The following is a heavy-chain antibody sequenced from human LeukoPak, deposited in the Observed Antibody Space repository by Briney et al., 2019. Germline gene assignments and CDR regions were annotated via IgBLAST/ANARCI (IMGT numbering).Heavy chain of an antibody. J-gene: IGHJ4*02. CDR1: GFTFSDYW. CDR3: ARDRGPRTGFMVREAYDY. V-gene: IGHV3-74*01. D-gene: IGHD3-10*01. Sequence: PGGSLRLSCAASGFTFSDYWIHWVRQAPGKGLVWVSLINTDGSITNYADSVKGRFSISRDNAKNTLYLQMSSLRAEDTAVYYCARDRGPRTGFMVREAYDYWGQGTLVTVSS. CDR2: INTDGSIT.